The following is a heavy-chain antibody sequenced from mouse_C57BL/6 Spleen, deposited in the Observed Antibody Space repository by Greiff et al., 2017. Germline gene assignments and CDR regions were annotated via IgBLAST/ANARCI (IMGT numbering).Heavy chain of an antibody. CDR3: ASREGGYFEY. V-gene: IGHV1-22*01. Sequence: VQLQQPGPELVKPGASVKMSCKASGYTFTDYNMHWVKQSPGKSLEWIGYINPNNGGTSYNQKFKGKATLTVNKSSSTAYMELRSLTSEDSAVYYCASREGGYFEYWGQGTTLTVSA. D-gene: IGHD3-3*01. CDR2: INPNNGGT. J-gene: IGHJ2*01. CDR1: GYTFTDYN.